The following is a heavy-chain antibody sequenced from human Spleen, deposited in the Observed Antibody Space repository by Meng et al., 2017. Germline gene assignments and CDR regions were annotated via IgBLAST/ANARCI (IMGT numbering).Heavy chain of an antibody. CDR2: INPTSGDT. J-gene: IGHJ4*02. Sequence: QGRLVQSGDEGKKPGASGKVSCKASAYTFTAYYIHWARQAPGQGLEWMGRINPTSGDTNYAQKVKGRATMTRDTSISTAYMELSRLISDDTAVYYCARDASCDHWGQGTLVTVSS. CDR1: AYTFTAYY. D-gene: IGHD3-16*02. V-gene: IGHV1-2*06. CDR3: ARDASCDH.